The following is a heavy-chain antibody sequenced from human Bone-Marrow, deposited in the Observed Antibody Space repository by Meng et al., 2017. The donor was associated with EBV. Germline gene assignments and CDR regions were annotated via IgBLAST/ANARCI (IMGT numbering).Heavy chain of an antibody. Sequence: QVSLVAVGAEVKKPGSSVKVSCKTSGGTFRSDAISWVRQAPGQGLEWMGGLIPMSDAPHYAQKFQGRVTITADESTSTHYMDLSGLRSEDTAVYYCASESGRGFTPDYWGQGTLVTVSS. V-gene: IGHV1-69*01. CDR1: GGTFRSDA. CDR2: LIPMSDAP. CDR3: ASESGRGFTPDY. J-gene: IGHJ4*02. D-gene: IGHD3-10*01.